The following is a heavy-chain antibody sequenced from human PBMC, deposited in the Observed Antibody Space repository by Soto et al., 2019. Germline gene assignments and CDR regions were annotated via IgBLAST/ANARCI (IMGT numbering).Heavy chain of an antibody. CDR3: ANLGGKNYGSGRFYYYGMDV. J-gene: IGHJ6*02. Sequence: QLQLQESGPGLVKPSETLSLTCTVSGGSISSSSYYWGWIRQPPGKGLEWIGSIYYSGSTYYNPSLNSRVTISVDTSKNQFSLKLSSVTAADTAVYYCANLGGKNYGSGRFYYYGMDVWGQGTTVTVSS. CDR1: GGSISSSSYY. D-gene: IGHD3-10*01. CDR2: IYYSGST. V-gene: IGHV4-39*01.